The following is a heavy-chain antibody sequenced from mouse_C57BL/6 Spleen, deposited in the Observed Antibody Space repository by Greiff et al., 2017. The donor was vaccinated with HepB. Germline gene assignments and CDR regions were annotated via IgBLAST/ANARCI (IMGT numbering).Heavy chain of an antibody. Sequence: QVTLKESGPGILQSSQTLSLTCSFSGFSLSTSGMGVSWIRQPSGKGLEWLAHIYWDDDKRYNPSLKSRLTISKDTSRNQVFLKITSVDTADTATYYCARRETYHGAMDYWGQGTSVTVSS. CDR3: ARRETYHGAMDY. D-gene: IGHD5-1*01. J-gene: IGHJ4*01. CDR1: GFSLSTSGMG. CDR2: IYWDDDK. V-gene: IGHV8-12*01.